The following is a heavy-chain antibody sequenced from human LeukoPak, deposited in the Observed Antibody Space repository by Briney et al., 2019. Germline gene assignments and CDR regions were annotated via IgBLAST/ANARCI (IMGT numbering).Heavy chain of an antibody. Sequence: LTGGSLRLSCAASGFIVSTTYMSWVRQAPGKGLEWVAGFYSGGDTYYADSVKGRFTISRDNSKNTLYLQMNSLRAEDTAVYYCARRVRSADHRCDFWGQGTLVTVSS. V-gene: IGHV3-66*01. CDR3: ARRVRSADHRCDF. D-gene: IGHD1-14*01. J-gene: IGHJ4*02. CDR2: FYSGGDT. CDR1: GFIVSTTY.